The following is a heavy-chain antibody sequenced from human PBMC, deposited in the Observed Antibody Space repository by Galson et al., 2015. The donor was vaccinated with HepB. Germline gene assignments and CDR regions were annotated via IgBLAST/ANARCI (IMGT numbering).Heavy chain of an antibody. CDR2: ISAYNGNT. J-gene: IGHJ4*02. CDR3: ARVPNRYCSGGSCSPYYFDY. D-gene: IGHD2-15*01. CDR1: GYTFTSYG. Sequence: SVKVSCKASGYTFTSYGISWVRQAPGQGLEWMGWISAYNGNTNYAQKLQGGVTMTTDTSTSTAYMELRSLRSDDTAAYYCARVPNRYCSGGSCSPYYFDYWGQGTLVTVSS. V-gene: IGHV1-18*01.